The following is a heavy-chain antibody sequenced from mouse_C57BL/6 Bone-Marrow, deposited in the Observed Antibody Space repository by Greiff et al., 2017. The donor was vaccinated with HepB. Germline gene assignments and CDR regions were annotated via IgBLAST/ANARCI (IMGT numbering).Heavy chain of an antibody. J-gene: IGHJ2*01. CDR3: AKDAFDDYYDY. D-gene: IGHD2-3*01. Sequence: EVQVVESGGGLVQPGRSLRLSCATSGFTFSDFYMEWVRQAPGKGLEWIAASRNKANDYTTEYNASVKGRFIVSRDTTQSILYLQMHALRAKDTAIYYCAKDAFDDYYDYWGQGTTLTVSS. CDR2: SRNKANDYTT. V-gene: IGHV7-1*01. CDR1: GFTFSDFY.